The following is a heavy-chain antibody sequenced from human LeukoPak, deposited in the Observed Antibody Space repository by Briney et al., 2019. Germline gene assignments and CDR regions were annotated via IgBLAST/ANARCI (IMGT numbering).Heavy chain of an antibody. J-gene: IGHJ4*02. D-gene: IGHD6-13*01. V-gene: IGHV3-23*01. CDR3: AKGSSAAAGTGDY. CDR2: ISAGGSA. CDR1: GFTFTTYA. Sequence: GGSLRLSCAASGFTFTTYAMNWVRQAPGKGLEWVSTISAGGSAFYADSVKGRFTISRDNSKNTLYMQMNSLRAEDTAVYYCAKGSSAAAGTGDYWGQGTLVTVSS.